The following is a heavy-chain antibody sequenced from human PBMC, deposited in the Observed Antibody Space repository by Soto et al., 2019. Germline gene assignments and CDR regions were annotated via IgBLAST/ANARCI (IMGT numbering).Heavy chain of an antibody. V-gene: IGHV3-15*07. CDR2: IKSKTNGGTT. CDR1: SFIFSNAW. J-gene: IGHJ4*01. CDR3: TTDAYSTMIVVSFDY. Sequence: PGGSLRLSCAASSFIFSNAWINWVRQAPGKGLEWVGRIKSKTNGGTTDYAAPVKGRFAISRDDSKNMGYLQMKSLKPEDTGIYYFTTDAYSTMIVVSFDYWGHGTLVTASS. D-gene: IGHD3-22*01.